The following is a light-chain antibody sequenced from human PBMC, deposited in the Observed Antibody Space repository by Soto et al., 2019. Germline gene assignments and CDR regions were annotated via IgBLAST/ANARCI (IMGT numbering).Light chain of an antibody. J-gene: IGKJ2*01. CDR1: QSVSNY. CDR2: DAS. Sequence: ETVLTQSPATLSMSPGERANLSCRASQSVSNYLAWYQQKPGQAPRLLIYDASNRATGIPARFSGSRSGRDFTLPISSLEPEDFAVYYCQRRSPWPGTFGQGTKREIK. CDR3: QRRSPWPGT. V-gene: IGKV3-11*02.